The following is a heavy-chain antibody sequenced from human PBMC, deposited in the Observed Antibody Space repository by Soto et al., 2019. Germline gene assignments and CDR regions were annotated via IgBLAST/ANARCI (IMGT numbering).Heavy chain of an antibody. V-gene: IGHV1-69*13. D-gene: IGHD3-22*01. CDR1: GGTFSSYA. CDR3: ARVRYYDSSGYQYYFDY. CDR2: IIPIFGTA. Sequence: SVKVSCKASGGTFSSYAISWVRQAPGQGLEWMGGIIPIFGTANYAQKFQGRVTITADESTSTAYMELSSLRSEDTAVYYCARVRYYDSSGYQYYFDYWGQGTLVTVS. J-gene: IGHJ4*02.